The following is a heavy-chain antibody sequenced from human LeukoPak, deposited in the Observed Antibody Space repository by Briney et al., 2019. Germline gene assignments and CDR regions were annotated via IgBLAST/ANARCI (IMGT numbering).Heavy chain of an antibody. J-gene: IGHJ4*02. CDR3: AREVNWRFDY. D-gene: IGHD1-1*01. Sequence: RTGGSLRRSCAASGFTFSSYTMYWVRQAPGKGLEYVSAISSNGGSTYYANSVKGRFTISRDNSKNTLYLQMGSLRGEDMAVYYCAREVNWRFDYWGQGTLVTVSS. CDR1: GFTFSSYT. CDR2: ISSNGGST. V-gene: IGHV3-64*01.